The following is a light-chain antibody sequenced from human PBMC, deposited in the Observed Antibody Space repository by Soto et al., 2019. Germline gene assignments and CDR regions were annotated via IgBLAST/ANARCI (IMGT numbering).Light chain of an antibody. J-gene: IGKJ1*01. CDR3: QQYGSSPWT. Sequence: DIQMTQSPSTLSASVGDTVTVTCRASQSVSSWLAWYQQKPGKAPKLLIYDASSLESGVPSRFSGSGSGTEFTLTISRLEPEDFAVYYCQQYGSSPWTFGQGTTVDIK. CDR1: QSVSSW. CDR2: DAS. V-gene: IGKV1-5*01.